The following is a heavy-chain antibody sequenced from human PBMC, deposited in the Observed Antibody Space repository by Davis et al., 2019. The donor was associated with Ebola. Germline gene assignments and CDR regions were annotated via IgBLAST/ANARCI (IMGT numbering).Heavy chain of an antibody. Sequence: GESLKISCAASGNSFSTYNMNWVRQAPGKGLEWVSAISGSGGSTYYADSVKGRFTISRDNSKNTLYLQMNSLRAEDTAVYYCAKGYDFWSGSPDYWGQGTLVTVSS. D-gene: IGHD3-3*01. CDR2: ISGSGGST. J-gene: IGHJ4*02. CDR3: AKGYDFWSGSPDY. CDR1: GNSFSTYN. V-gene: IGHV3-23*01.